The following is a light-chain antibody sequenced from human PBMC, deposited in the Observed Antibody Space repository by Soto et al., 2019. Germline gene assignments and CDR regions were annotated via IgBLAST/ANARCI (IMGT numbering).Light chain of an antibody. J-gene: IGLJ2*01. V-gene: IGLV2-23*01. Sequence: QSVLTQPASVSGSPGLSITISCTGTSSDVGSDNLVSWYQQHPGKAPKLMIYEGSKRPSGVSNRFSGSKSGNTASLTISGLQAEDEADYYCCSYAGSSTAIFGGGTKLTVL. CDR3: CSYAGSSTAI. CDR1: SSDVGSDNL. CDR2: EGS.